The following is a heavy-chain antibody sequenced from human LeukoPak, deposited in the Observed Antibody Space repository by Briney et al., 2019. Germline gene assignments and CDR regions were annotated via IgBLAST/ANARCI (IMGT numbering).Heavy chain of an antibody. CDR1: GDTFHNYN. Sequence: SVKVSCKASGDTFHNYNVKWVRQAPGEGREWMGRLFPAFRTTSYAMPFLGRVTVTTDQSNSTLYLELTSLRSDDTAVYYCASFRLCSGAFPFDCWGQGTLVTLSS. CDR3: ASFRLCSGAFPFDC. D-gene: IGHD2-15*01. V-gene: IGHV1-69*05. CDR2: LFPAFRTT. J-gene: IGHJ4*02.